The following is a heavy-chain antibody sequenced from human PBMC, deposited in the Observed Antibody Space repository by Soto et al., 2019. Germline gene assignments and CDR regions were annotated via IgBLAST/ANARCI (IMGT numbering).Heavy chain of an antibody. D-gene: IGHD2-21*01. CDR3: AREQRGITYSHYYYGMEV. V-gene: IGHV1-46*01. CDR1: GYTFTSYY. J-gene: IGHJ6*02. Sequence: ASVKVSCKASGYTFTSYYMHWVRQAPGQGLEWMGIINPSGGSTSYAQKFQGRVTMTRDTSTSTVYMELSSLRSEDTAVYYCAREQRGITYSHYYYGMEVWGQGTTVTVSS. CDR2: INPSGGST.